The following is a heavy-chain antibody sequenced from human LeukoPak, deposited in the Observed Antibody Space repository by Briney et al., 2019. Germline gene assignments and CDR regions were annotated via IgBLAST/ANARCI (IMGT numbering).Heavy chain of an antibody. Sequence: PGGSLRLSCAASGFTFSSYGMNWVRQAPGKGLEWVSYISSSGSTIYYADSVKGRFTISRDNAKNSLYLQMNSLRAEDTAVYYCARDMDTAMVPNYYYYMDVWGKGTTVTVSS. J-gene: IGHJ6*03. CDR3: ARDMDTAMVPNYYYYMDV. CDR2: ISSSGSTI. CDR1: GFTFSSYG. V-gene: IGHV3-48*04. D-gene: IGHD5-18*01.